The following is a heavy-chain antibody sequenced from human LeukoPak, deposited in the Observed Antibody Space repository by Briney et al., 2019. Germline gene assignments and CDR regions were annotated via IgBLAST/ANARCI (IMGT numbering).Heavy chain of an antibody. Sequence: GESLKISCKGSGYRFTSYWIGWVRQMPGKGLEWMGIIYPGDSDTRYSPSFQGQVTISADKSISTAYLQWSSLKASDTAMYYCASHYGDSANYFDYWGQGTLVTVSS. J-gene: IGHJ4*02. CDR3: ASHYGDSANYFDY. CDR2: IYPGDSDT. CDR1: GYRFTSYW. V-gene: IGHV5-51*01. D-gene: IGHD4-17*01.